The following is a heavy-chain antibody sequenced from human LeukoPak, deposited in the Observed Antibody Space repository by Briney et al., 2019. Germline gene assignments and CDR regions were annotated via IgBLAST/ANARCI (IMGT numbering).Heavy chain of an antibody. D-gene: IGHD1-26*01. CDR1: GDSVSSNSAA. J-gene: IGHJ4*02. Sequence: SQTLSLTCAISGDSVSSNSAAWNWIRQSPSRSLEWPGRTYYRSKWYYDYAVAVKSRISINPDTSKNQFSLQLSSVTPEDTAVYYCARDPVGGSTIFDYWGQGTLVTVSS. V-gene: IGHV6-1*01. CDR2: TYYRSKWYY. CDR3: ARDPVGGSTIFDY.